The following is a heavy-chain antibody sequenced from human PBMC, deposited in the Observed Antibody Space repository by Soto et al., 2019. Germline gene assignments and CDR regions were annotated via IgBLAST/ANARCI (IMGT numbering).Heavy chain of an antibody. V-gene: IGHV3-74*01. CDR3: ARDFTTAETPGDDFDY. D-gene: IGHD4-17*01. CDR2: INADGSYA. Sequence: PGGSLRLSCAASGFTFTNYWMRWVRQVPGKGLVWVSRINADGSYASYADFVKGRFTISRDNSRNTVHLQMNSLSAEDTAVYYCARDFTTAETPGDDFDYWGQGIPVTVSS. J-gene: IGHJ4*02. CDR1: GFTFTNYW.